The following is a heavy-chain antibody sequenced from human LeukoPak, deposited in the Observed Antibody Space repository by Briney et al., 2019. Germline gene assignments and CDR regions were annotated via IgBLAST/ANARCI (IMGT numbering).Heavy chain of an antibody. Sequence: ASVKVSCKASGYTFTSYDINWVRQATGQGLEWMGWMNPNSGNTSYAQKFQGRVTITRNTSISTAYMELSSLRSEDTAVYYCARDGPWERIDFDYWGQGTLVTVSS. CDR1: GYTFTSYD. V-gene: IGHV1-8*03. J-gene: IGHJ4*02. CDR3: ARDGPWERIDFDY. CDR2: MNPNSGNT. D-gene: IGHD1-26*01.